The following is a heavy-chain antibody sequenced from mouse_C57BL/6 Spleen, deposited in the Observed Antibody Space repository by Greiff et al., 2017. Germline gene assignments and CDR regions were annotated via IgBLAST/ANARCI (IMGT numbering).Heavy chain of an antibody. CDR3: ARPDGYVYYLDY. D-gene: IGHD2-3*01. J-gene: IGHJ2*02. Sequence: QVQLQQPGTELVKPGASVKLSCKASGYTFTSYWMHWVKQRPGQGLEWIGNINPSNGGTNYNEKFKSKATLTVDKSSSTAYLQLSSLTSEESAVYYCARPDGYVYYLDYWGQGTSLTVSS. CDR1: GYTFTSYW. CDR2: INPSNGGT. V-gene: IGHV1-53*01.